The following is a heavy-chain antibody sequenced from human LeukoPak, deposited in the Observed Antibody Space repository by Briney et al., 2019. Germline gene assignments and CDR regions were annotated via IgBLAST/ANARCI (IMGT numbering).Heavy chain of an antibody. CDR2: INPNSGDT. J-gene: IGHJ4*02. V-gene: IGHV1-2*02. CDR3: ARGWYNWNSKIDY. Sequence: ASVKVSCKASGYIFTGYYMHWVRQAPGQGLEWMGWINPNSGDTNYAQKFQGRVTMTRDTSISTAYMELSRLRSDDTAVYYCARGWYNWNSKIDYWGQGTLVTVSS. CDR1: GYIFTGYY. D-gene: IGHD1-1*01.